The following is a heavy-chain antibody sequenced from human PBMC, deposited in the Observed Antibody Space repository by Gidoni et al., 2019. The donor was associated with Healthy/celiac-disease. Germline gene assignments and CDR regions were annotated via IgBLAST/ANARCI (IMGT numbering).Heavy chain of an antibody. D-gene: IGHD1-7*01. V-gene: IGHV3-15*01. J-gene: IGHJ4*02. CDR2: TE. CDR3: TTPFTGTTDY. Sequence: TEDYAAPVKGRFTISRDDSKNTLYLQMNSLKTEDTAMYYCTTPFTGTTDYWGQGTLVTVSS.